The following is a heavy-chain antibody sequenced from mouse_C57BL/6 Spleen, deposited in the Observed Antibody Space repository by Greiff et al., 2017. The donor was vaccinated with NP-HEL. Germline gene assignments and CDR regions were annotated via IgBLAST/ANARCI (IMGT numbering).Heavy chain of an antibody. V-gene: IGHV1-53*01. D-gene: IGHD3-2*02. CDR2: INPSNGGT. CDR1: GYTFTSYW. Sequence: QVQLQQPGTELVKPGASVKLSCKASGYTFTSYWMHWVKQRPGQGLEWIGNINPSNGGTNYNEKFKSKATLTVDKSSSTAYMQLSSLTSEDSAVYYCAREGIDSSHYYAMDYWGQGTSVTVSS. J-gene: IGHJ4*01. CDR3: AREGIDSSHYYAMDY.